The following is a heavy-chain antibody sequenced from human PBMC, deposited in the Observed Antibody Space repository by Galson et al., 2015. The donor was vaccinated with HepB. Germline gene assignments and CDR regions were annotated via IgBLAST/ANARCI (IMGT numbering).Heavy chain of an antibody. J-gene: IGHJ6*03. D-gene: IGHD2-2*01. Sequence: SLRLSCAASGLTFRNHWMSWVRQAPGKGLEWVANIKEDGSDKYYVDAVKGRFTISSANADNSLYLQMNSMRAEDTAVYYCARGRLVVGPAASRWGAPNNYYYFMALRAKRPRSP. V-gene: IGHV3-7*04. CDR2: IKEDGSDK. CDR3: ARGRLVVGPAASRWGAPNNYYYFMAL. CDR1: GLTFRNHW.